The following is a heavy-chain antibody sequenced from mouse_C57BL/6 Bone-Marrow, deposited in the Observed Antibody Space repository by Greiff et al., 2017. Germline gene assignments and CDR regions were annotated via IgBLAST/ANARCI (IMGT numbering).Heavy chain of an antibody. Sequence: QVQLKQSGAELMKPGASVTLSCKATGYTFPGYWIEWVKQRPGHGLEWIGEILPGSGSTNYNEKVKGKGTFTADTASNTAYMQLSSLATEDSAIYYCASGYYVDYWGQGTTLTVSS. J-gene: IGHJ2*01. CDR3: ASGYYVDY. CDR1: GYTFPGYW. V-gene: IGHV1-9*01. CDR2: ILPGSGST.